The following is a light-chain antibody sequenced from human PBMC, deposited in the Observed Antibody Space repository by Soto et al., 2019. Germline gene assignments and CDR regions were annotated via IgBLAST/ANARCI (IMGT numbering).Light chain of an antibody. CDR2: WAS. Sequence: DIVMTQSPGSLAVSLGERATINCKSSQSVLYSSNNKNYLAWYQQKPGQPPKLLIYWASTRECGVPDRFSGSGSGTDFTLTISSLQAEDVAVYYCQQYFGTPYTFGQGTKLEIK. V-gene: IGKV4-1*01. CDR1: QSVLYSSNNKNY. J-gene: IGKJ2*01. CDR3: QQYFGTPYT.